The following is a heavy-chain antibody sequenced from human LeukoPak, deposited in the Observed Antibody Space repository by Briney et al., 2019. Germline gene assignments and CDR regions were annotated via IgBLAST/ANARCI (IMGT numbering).Heavy chain of an antibody. CDR2: ISRSGVHT. D-gene: IGHD1-14*01. V-gene: IGHV3-23*01. CDR3: AKGPPNNSQGYLDY. Sequence: PGGSLRLSCAASGFSFSSYSMNWVRQAPGKGLEWVSAISRSGVHTYYADSVKGRFTISRDNSKNTLYLQMNSLRAEDTAVYSCAKGPPNNSQGYLDYWGQGTLVTVSS. CDR1: GFSFSSYS. J-gene: IGHJ4*02.